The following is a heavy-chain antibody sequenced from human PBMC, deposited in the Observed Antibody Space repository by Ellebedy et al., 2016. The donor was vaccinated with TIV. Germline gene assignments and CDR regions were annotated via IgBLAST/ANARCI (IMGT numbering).Heavy chain of an antibody. V-gene: IGHV1-8*03. D-gene: IGHD4-17*01. Sequence: AASVKVSCKASGYTFTSYGISWVRQATGQGLEWMGWMNPNSGNTGYAQKFQGRVTITRNTSISTAYMELSSLRSEDTAVYYCARGYGDGDYTDYWGQGTLVTVSS. CDR3: ARGYGDGDYTDY. CDR1: GYTFTSYG. J-gene: IGHJ4*02. CDR2: MNPNSGNT.